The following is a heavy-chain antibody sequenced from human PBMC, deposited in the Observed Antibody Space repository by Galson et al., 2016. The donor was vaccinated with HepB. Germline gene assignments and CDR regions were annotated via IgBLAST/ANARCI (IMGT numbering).Heavy chain of an antibody. V-gene: IGHV2-5*02. Sequence: PALVKPTQTLTLTCTFSGFSLTSSGVGVAWIRQPPGKALEWLALIYWDDDERHSPSLKSRLTITQDTSKNQVVFTMTNMDPVDTVTYYCAHVTTSHYDIFPGYYGVVDYWCKGTLVTASS. D-gene: IGHD3-9*01. CDR1: GFSLTSSGVG. CDR2: IYWDDDE. CDR3: AHVTTSHYDIFPGYYGVVDY. J-gene: IGHJ4*02.